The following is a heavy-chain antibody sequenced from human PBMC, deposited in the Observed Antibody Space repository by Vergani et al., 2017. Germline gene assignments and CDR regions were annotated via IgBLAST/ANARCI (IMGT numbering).Heavy chain of an antibody. Sequence: QVQLEESGPGLVKPSQTLSLTCTVSGDPVSSGTHYWRWIRQPVGKGLEWVGRIFATGSAHFHPSLKSRVSMSIDTSKNQFSLNLTSVTAADTAVYYCAEGAGVDYWGQGNLVTVSS. D-gene: IGHD4-17*01. CDR2: IFATGSA. CDR3: AEGAGVDY. V-gene: IGHV4-61*02. J-gene: IGHJ4*02. CDR1: GDPVSSGTHY.